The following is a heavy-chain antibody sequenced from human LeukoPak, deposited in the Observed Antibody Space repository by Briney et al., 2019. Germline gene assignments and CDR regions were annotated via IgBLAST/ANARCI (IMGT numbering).Heavy chain of an antibody. CDR1: GGSISSSNW. D-gene: IGHD2-2*01. CDR3: ASTKLYYYYGMDV. Sequence: PSETLSLTCSVSGGSISSSNWWSWVRQPPGKGLEWIGEIYHSGSTNYNSSLKSRVTISVDKSKNQFSLKLSSVTAADTAVYYCASTKLYYYYGMDVWGQGTTVTVSS. V-gene: IGHV4-4*02. J-gene: IGHJ6*02. CDR2: IYHSGST.